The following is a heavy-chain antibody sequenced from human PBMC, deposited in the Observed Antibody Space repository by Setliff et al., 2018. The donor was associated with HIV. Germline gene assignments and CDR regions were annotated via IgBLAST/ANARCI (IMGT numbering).Heavy chain of an antibody. CDR3: ATFGMVRGVPWYFDF. D-gene: IGHD3-10*01. V-gene: IGHV4-38-2*01. J-gene: IGHJ4*02. Sequence: SLTCAVSGYSISSGYYWGWIRQPPGKGLEWIGSIYHSGSTYYNPSLKSRVTISVDTSKNQFSLKLSSVTAADTAVYYCATFGMVRGVPWYFDFWGQGTLVTVSS. CDR2: IYHSGST. CDR1: GYSISSGYY.